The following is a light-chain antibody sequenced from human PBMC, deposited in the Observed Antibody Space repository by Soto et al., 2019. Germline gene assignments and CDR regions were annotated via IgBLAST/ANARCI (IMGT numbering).Light chain of an antibody. Sequence: QSALTQPASVSGSPGQSITISCTGTSSDIGDSNYVSWYQQHPGKAPKLVIYDVSSRPSGVSNRFSGSKSANTASLTISGLQAEDEADYCCSSFRSSSTSYVFGTGTKVTVL. CDR2: DVS. J-gene: IGLJ1*01. CDR1: SSDIGDSNY. V-gene: IGLV2-14*03. CDR3: SSFRSSSTSYV.